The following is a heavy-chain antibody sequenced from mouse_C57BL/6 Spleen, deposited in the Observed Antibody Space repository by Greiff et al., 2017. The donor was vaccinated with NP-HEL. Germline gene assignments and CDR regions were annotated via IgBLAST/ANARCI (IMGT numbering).Heavy chain of an antibody. CDR2: INSDGGST. D-gene: IGHD2-1*01. CDR1: EYEFPSHD. J-gene: IGHJ3*01. CDR3: ERQGYGNSFAY. V-gene: IGHV5-2*01. Sequence: EVKLMESGGGLVQPGESLKLSCESNEYEFPSHDMSWVRKTPEKRLELVAAINSDGGSTYYPDTMERRFIISRDNTKKTLYLQMSSLGSEVKALYYCERQGYGNSFAYWGQGTLVTVSA.